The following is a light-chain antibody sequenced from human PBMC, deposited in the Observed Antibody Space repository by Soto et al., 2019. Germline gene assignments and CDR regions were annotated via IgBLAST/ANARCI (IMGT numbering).Light chain of an antibody. CDR2: DAS. CDR3: QHRSNWPRT. V-gene: IGKV3-11*01. Sequence: EIVLTQSPATLSLSPGERATLSCRASQSVSSYLAWYQQKPGQAPRLLIYDASNRATGIPARFSGSGSGTDFTLTISSLEPKDFAIYYCQHRSNWPRTFGQGTKVEIK. J-gene: IGKJ1*01. CDR1: QSVSSY.